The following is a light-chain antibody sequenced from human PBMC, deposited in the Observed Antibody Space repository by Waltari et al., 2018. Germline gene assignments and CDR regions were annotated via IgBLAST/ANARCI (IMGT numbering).Light chain of an antibody. CDR3: CSYADNRV. V-gene: IGLV2-23*01. CDR2: EGA. J-gene: IGLJ3*02. CDR1: SSNLASYTL. Sequence: QSALTQPASVSGSPGQSITISCTASSSNLASYTLVSWYQQHAGKPPKLIIYEGAKRPSGVSKRCSGSKSGNTASLTISGLQAEDEADYYCCSYADNRVFGGGTKLTVL.